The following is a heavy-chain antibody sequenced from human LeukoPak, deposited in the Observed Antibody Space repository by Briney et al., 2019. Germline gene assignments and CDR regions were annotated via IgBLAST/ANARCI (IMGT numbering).Heavy chain of an antibody. CDR1: GFTFSSYW. CDR2: IKQDGSEK. D-gene: IGHD6-13*01. Sequence: GGSLRLSCAASGFTFSSYWMSWVRQAPGKGLEWVANIKQDGSEKYYVDSVKGRFTISRDNAKNSLYLQMNSLRAEDTAVYYCARAGTYSSSCQGYWGQGALVTVSS. J-gene: IGHJ4*02. V-gene: IGHV3-7*01. CDR3: ARAGTYSSSCQGY.